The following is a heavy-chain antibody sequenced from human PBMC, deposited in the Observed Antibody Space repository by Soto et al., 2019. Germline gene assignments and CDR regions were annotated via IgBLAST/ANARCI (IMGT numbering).Heavy chain of an antibody. CDR1: GGSFSGYY. Sequence: SETLSLTCAVYGGSFSGYYWRWIRQPPGKGLEWIGEINHSGSTNYNPSLKSRVTISVDTSKNQFSLKLSSVTAADTAVYYCARRGIWFGALLSFYYYYGMDVWGQGTTVTVSS. V-gene: IGHV4-34*01. J-gene: IGHJ6*02. CDR3: ARRGIWFGALLSFYYYYGMDV. D-gene: IGHD3-10*01. CDR2: INHSGST.